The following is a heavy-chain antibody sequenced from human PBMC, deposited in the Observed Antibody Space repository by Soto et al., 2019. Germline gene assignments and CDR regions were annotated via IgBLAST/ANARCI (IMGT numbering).Heavy chain of an antibody. V-gene: IGHV2-5*02. CDR3: ARRPPGNLTYFDS. CDR1: GFSLSTSGVG. Sequence: QITLQESGPTLVNPTQTLTLTCSVSGFSLSTSGVGVGWIRQSPGKTLEWLALIYWDDDKRYRPSLKDRLIITKDTSKNQVVLAMTNVGPVDTATYYCARRPPGNLTYFDSWGQGTLVSVSS. CDR2: IYWDDDK. J-gene: IGHJ4*02. D-gene: IGHD1-1*01.